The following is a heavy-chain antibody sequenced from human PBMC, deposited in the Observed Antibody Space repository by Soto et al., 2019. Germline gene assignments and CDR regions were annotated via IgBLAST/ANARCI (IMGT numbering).Heavy chain of an antibody. D-gene: IGHD5-18*01. V-gene: IGHV3-9*01. J-gene: IGHJ4*02. CDR2: ISWNSGSI. CDR1: GFTFDDYA. Sequence: PGGSLRLSCAASGFTFDDYAMHWVRQAPGKGLEWVSGISWNSGSIGYADSVKGRFTISRDNAKNSLYLQMNSLRAEDTALYYCAKEADGYSLLFDYWGQGTLVTVSS. CDR3: AKEADGYSLLFDY.